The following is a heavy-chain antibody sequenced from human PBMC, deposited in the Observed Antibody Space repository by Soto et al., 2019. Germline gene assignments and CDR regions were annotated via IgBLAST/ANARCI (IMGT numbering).Heavy chain of an antibody. Sequence: GGSLRLSCAASGFTFSSYGMHWVRQAPGKGLEWVAVISYDGSNKYYADSVKGRFTISRDNSKNTLYLQMNSLRAEDTAVYYCAKESPSREYGVKRYYFDYWGQGTLVTVSS. CDR2: ISYDGSNK. V-gene: IGHV3-30*18. CDR1: GFTFSSYG. D-gene: IGHD4-17*01. J-gene: IGHJ4*02. CDR3: AKESPSREYGVKRYYFDY.